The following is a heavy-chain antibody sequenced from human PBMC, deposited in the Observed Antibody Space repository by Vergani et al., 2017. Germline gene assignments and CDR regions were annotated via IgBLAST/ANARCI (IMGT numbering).Heavy chain of an antibody. CDR3: ARRSGGYYSGSKVHPLRTAFDV. V-gene: IGHV4-61*02. CDR2: ISASGNA. Sequence: QVQLQASGPGRVKPSQTLSLTCTMSGGSISAGYYFWSWIRQPAGKGLEWLGHISASGNASHSPSLKTRFSMSVDTSKNQFSLTVTSVTAADTAIYFCARRSGGYYSGSKVHPLRTAFDVWGHGTVVTVSS. D-gene: IGHD3-10*01. J-gene: IGHJ3*01. CDR1: GGSISAGYYF.